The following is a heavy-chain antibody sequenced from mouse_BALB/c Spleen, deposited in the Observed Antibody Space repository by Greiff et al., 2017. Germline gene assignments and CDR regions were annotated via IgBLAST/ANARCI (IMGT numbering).Heavy chain of an antibody. CDR2: IYPGDGDT. CDR1: GYTFTSYW. V-gene: IGHV1-87*01. J-gene: IGHJ4*01. CDR3: ASYAMDY. Sequence: QVQLQQSGAELARPGASVKLSCKASGYTFTSYWMQWVKQRPGQGLEWIGAIYPGDGDTRYTQKFKGKATLTADKSSSTAYMQLSSLASEDSAVYYCASYAMDYWGQGTSVTVSS.